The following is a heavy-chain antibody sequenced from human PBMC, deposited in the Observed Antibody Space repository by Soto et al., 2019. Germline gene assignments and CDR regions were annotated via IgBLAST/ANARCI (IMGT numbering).Heavy chain of an antibody. J-gene: IGHJ6*02. CDR3: AKALGITVVRGVKSYYYGMDV. V-gene: IGHV3-30*18. CDR2: ISYDGSNN. CDR1: GFTFSSYG. Sequence: QVQLVESGGGVVQPGRSLRLSCAASGFTFSSYGMHWVRQAPGKGLEWVAVISYDGSNNYYADSVKGRFTISRDNSKNTLNRQMNSLRAEDTAVYYGAKALGITVVRGVKSYYYGMDVWGQGTTVTVS. D-gene: IGHD3-10*01.